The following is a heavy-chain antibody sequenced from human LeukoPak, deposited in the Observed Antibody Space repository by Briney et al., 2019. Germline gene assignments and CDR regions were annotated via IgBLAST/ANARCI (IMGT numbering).Heavy chain of an antibody. CDR2: FYHGGST. Sequence: KPSETLSLTCTVSGYSISTGYYWDWIRQPPGKGLEWIGTFYHGGSTYYNPSLKSRVTISVDTSKNQFSLNLTSVTAADTAVYYCARMVRGVIADAFDIWGQGTMVTVSS. CDR3: ARMVRGVIADAFDI. D-gene: IGHD3-10*01. CDR1: GYSISTGYY. V-gene: IGHV4-38-2*02. J-gene: IGHJ3*02.